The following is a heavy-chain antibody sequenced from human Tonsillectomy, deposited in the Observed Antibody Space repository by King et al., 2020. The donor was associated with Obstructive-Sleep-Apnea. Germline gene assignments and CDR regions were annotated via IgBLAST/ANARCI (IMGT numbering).Heavy chain of an antibody. CDR1: GGTFISYA. CDR2: IIPIFGTA. Sequence: VQLVESGAEVKKPGSSVKVSCKASGGTFISYAISWVRQAPGQGLEWMGGIIPIFGTANYAQKFQGRVTITADESTSTAYMELSSLRSEDTAVYYCAREVVGATTPYYFDYWGQGTLVTVSS. J-gene: IGHJ4*02. CDR3: AREVVGATTPYYFDY. D-gene: IGHD1-26*01. V-gene: IGHV1-69*01.